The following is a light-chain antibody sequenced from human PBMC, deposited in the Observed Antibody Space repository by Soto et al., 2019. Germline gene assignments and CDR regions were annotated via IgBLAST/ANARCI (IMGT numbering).Light chain of an antibody. J-gene: IGKJ1*01. CDR1: QSVSNNY. Sequence: LTQSPGTLSLSPGEIATLSCRTSQSVSNNYLAWYQQKPGQAPRLLTYGATKRATGIPDRFSGRGSGTDFPLTISRLEPEDFAVYYCRQYGSSGTFGQGTKV. CDR2: GAT. V-gene: IGKV3-20*01. CDR3: RQYGSSGT.